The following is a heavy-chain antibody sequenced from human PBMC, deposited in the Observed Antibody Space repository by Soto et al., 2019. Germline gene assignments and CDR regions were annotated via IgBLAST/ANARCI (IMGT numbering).Heavy chain of an antibody. D-gene: IGHD3-10*01. V-gene: IGHV1-69*08. CDR2: IIPILGIA. Sequence: QVQLVQSGAEVKKPGSSVKVSCKASGGTFSSYTISWVRQAPGQGLEWMGRIIPILGIANYAQKFQGRVTITADKSTSTAYMELSSLRSEDTAGYYCARDIGKITSHWYFDLWGRGTLVTVSS. CDR1: GGTFSSYT. CDR3: ARDIGKITSHWYFDL. J-gene: IGHJ2*01.